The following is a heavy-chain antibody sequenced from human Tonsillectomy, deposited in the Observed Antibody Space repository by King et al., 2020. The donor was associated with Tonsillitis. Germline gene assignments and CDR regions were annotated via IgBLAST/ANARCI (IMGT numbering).Heavy chain of an antibody. V-gene: IGHV3-23*04. D-gene: IGHD3-9*01. CDR1: GFSFSSYA. J-gene: IGHJ6*02. CDR3: AVTGVPNYYYYYGMDV. Sequence: VQLVESGGGLVQPGGSLRLSCAASGFSFSSYAMSWVRQAPGKGLEWVSAISGSGGSTFYAESVKGRLTISRDNSKKTLYLQMNSLRVEDTAVYYCAVTGVPNYYYYYGMDVWGQGTTATVSS. CDR2: ISGSGGST.